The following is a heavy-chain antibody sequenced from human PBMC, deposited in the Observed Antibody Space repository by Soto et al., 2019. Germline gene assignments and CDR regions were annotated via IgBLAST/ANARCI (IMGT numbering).Heavy chain of an antibody. Sequence: GGSLRLSCASSGSTFTRYSMNCVRHAPGKGLEWVAGVSPHGANTYYADSVRGRFIISRDDSRNTVSLDMNSLRGEDSAVYYCATEGAKNNWNFDYWGQGTVVTVSS. V-gene: IGHV3-23*01. J-gene: IGHJ4*02. CDR3: ATEGAKNNWNFDY. CDR2: VSPHGANT. CDR1: GSTFTRYS. D-gene: IGHD1-1*01.